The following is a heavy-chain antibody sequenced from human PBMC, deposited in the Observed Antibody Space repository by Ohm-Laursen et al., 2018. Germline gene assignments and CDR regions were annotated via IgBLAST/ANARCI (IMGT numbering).Heavy chain of an antibody. D-gene: IGHD5-24*01. J-gene: IGHJ4*02. CDR1: GYTFNHYG. V-gene: IGHV1-18*01. CDR2: ISAYNGNT. Sequence: ASVKVSCKTSGYTFNHYGISWVRQAPGQGLEWMGWISAYNGNTNYAQKLQGRVTMTTDASTSTAYMELRSLRSDDTAVYYCARVLITLPDYWGQGTLVTVSS. CDR3: ARVLITLPDY.